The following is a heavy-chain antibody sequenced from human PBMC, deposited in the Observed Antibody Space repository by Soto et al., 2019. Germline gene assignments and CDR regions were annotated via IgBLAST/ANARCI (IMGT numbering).Heavy chain of an antibody. CDR1: GASISSGDYY. J-gene: IGHJ6*02. V-gene: IGHV4-30-4*01. D-gene: IGHD3-3*01. Sequence: SETVSLTCTVSGASISSGDYYWSWIRQPPGKGLEWIGYIYHSGSTYYNPSLKSRVTMSVDTSKNQFSLKLSSVTAADTAVYYCARGGIFGVVAPLDYYYGMDVWGQGSTVTVSS. CDR3: ARGGIFGVVAPLDYYYGMDV. CDR2: IYHSGST.